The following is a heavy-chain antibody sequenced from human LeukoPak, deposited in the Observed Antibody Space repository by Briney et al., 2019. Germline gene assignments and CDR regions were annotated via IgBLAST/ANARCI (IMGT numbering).Heavy chain of an antibody. CDR2: MYHSGIT. V-gene: IGHV4-38-2*01. D-gene: IGHD4-11*01. CDR1: GYSISSSYY. J-gene: IGHJ4*02. Sequence: PSETLSLTCAVSGYSISSSYYWGWIRQPPGKGLEWIGNMYHSGITYYNASLKSRVTISVDTSNNQFSLKLNSVTAADTAVYYCARRYSNSYFDFWGQGTLVTVSS. CDR3: ARRYSNSYFDF.